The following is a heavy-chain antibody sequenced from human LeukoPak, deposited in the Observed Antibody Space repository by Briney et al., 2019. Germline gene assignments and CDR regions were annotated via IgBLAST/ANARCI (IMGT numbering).Heavy chain of an antibody. V-gene: IGHV3-15*01. D-gene: IGHD3-9*01. Sequence: PGGSLRLSCAASGFTFSNAWMSWVRQAPGKGLEWVGRIKSKTDGGTTDYAAPVKGRFTISRDDSKNTLYLQMNSLRAEDTAVYYCAGRLTGSYFDYWGQGTLVTVSS. J-gene: IGHJ4*02. CDR1: GFTFSNAW. CDR2: IKSKTDGGTT. CDR3: AGRLTGSYFDY.